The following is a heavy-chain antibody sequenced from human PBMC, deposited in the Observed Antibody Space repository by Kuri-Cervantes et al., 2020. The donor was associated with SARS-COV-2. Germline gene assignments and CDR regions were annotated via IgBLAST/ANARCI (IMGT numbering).Heavy chain of an antibody. CDR1: GYTLTELS. V-gene: IGHV1-24*01. J-gene: IGHJ5*02. CDR2: FDPEDGET. Sequence: ASVKVSCKVSGYTLTELSMHWVRQAPGKGLEWMGGFDPEDGETIYAQKFQGRVTMTTDTSTSTAYMELRSLRSDDTAVYYCARDQSAFGPWGQGTLVTVSS. CDR3: ARDQSAFGP.